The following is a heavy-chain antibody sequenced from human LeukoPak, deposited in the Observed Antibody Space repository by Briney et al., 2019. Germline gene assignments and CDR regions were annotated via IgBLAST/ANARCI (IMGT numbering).Heavy chain of an antibody. D-gene: IGHD4-17*01. CDR1: GGSFSGYY. J-gene: IGHJ4*02. V-gene: IGHV4-34*01. Sequence: PSETLSLTCAVYGGSFSGYYWSWIRQPPGKGLEWIGEINHSGSTNYNPSLKSRVTISVDTSKNQFSLKLSSVTAADTAVYYCAGSTVTVYYFDYWGQGTLVTVSS. CDR2: INHSGST. CDR3: AGSTVTVYYFDY.